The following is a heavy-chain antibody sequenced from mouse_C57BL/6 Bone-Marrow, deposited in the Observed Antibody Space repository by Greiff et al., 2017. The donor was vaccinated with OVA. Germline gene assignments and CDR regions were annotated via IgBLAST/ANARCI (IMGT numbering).Heavy chain of an antibody. CDR2: IDPSDSDT. V-gene: IGHV1-52*01. J-gene: IGHJ2*01. Sequence: QVQLQQSGAELVRPGSSVKLSCKASGYTFTSYWMHWVKQRPIQGLEWIGNIDPSDSDTHYNQKFKDKATLTVDKSSSTAYMQLSSLTSEDSAVYYCATGLDYWGQGTTLTVSS. D-gene: IGHD4-1*01. CDR3: ATGLDY. CDR1: GYTFTSYW.